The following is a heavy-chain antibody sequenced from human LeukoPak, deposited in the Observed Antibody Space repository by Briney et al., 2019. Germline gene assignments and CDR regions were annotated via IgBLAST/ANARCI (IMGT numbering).Heavy chain of an antibody. V-gene: IGHV3-11*04. CDR2: ISSSGSTI. CDR3: ARNGPWFGELVYYYYYMDV. D-gene: IGHD3-10*01. Sequence: PGGSLRLSCAASGFTFSDYYMSWIRQAPGKGLEWVSYISSSGSTIYYADSVKGRFTISRDNAKNSLYLQMNSLRAEDTAVYYCARNGPWFGELVYYYYYMDVWGKGTTVTVSS. J-gene: IGHJ6*03. CDR1: GFTFSDYY.